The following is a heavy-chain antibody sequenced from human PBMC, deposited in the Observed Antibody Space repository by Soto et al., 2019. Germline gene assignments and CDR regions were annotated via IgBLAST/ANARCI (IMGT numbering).Heavy chain of an antibody. CDR2: IYYSGST. D-gene: IGHD3-10*01. J-gene: IGHJ4*02. CDR1: NDSLSPYY. CDR3: ARHFPTLHSGIHYFDL. V-gene: IGHV4-59*08. Sequence: QVQLQESGPGLVKPSETLSLTCTVSNDSLSPYYWSWIRQPPGKGLEWIGFIYYSGSTTYNPSLKSRVPISVATSKNQFSLKLTSVTAADTAIYYCARHFPTLHSGIHYFDLWGQGTLVTVSS.